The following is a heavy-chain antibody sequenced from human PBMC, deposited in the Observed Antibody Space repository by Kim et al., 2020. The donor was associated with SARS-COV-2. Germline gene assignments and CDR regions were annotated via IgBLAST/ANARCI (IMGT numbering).Heavy chain of an antibody. D-gene: IGHD3-10*01. CDR1: GFTFSSYS. Sequence: GGSLRLSCAASGFTFSSYSMNWVRQAPGKGLEWVSSISSSSSYIYYADSVKGRFTISRDNAKNSLYLQMNSLRAEDTAVYYCAINRGVGDYYGSGRRWGPYYYYGMDVWGQGTTVTVSS. CDR2: ISSSSSYI. CDR3: AINRGVGDYYGSGRRWGPYYYYGMDV. V-gene: IGHV3-21*01. J-gene: IGHJ6*02.